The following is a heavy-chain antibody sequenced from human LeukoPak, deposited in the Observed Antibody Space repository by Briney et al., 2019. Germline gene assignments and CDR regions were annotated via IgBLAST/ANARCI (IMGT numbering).Heavy chain of an antibody. Sequence: SVKVSCKASGGTFSSYATSWVRQAPGQGLEWMGGIIPIFGTANYAQKFRGRVTMTTDTSTSTAYMELRSLRSDDTAVYYCARHESRVGPYSSGPFDIWGQGTMVTVSS. CDR1: GGTFSSYA. D-gene: IGHD6-19*01. CDR2: IIPIFGTA. V-gene: IGHV1-69*05. J-gene: IGHJ3*02. CDR3: ARHESRVGPYSSGPFDI.